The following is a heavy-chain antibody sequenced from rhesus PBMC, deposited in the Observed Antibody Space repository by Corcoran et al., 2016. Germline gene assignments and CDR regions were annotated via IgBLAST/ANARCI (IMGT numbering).Heavy chain of an antibody. CDR3: ARDGFTPGSDFDY. Sequence: QVQLVQSGAEVKKPGTSVKLSCKASGYTFTSYYINWVRQAPGQGLEWMGWINPSNGNTGYAQKFQGRVTMTRDPTTNTAYMELNSLRSEDTAVYYCARDGFTPGSDFDYWGQGVLVTVSS. J-gene: IGHJ4*01. V-gene: IGHV1-200*01. CDR2: INPSNGNT. CDR1: GYTFTSYY. D-gene: IGHD2-21*01.